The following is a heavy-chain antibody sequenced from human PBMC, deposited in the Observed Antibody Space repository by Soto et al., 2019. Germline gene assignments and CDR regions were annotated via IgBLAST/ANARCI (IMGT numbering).Heavy chain of an antibody. J-gene: IGHJ6*02. CDR2: IYPGDSDA. D-gene: IGHD2-15*01. V-gene: IGHV5-51*01. CDR1: GYSFATYW. CDR3: AKCYSSPYYYGMDV. Sequence: GESLKISCKGSGYSFATYWIAWVRQMPGKGLEWMGIIYPGDSDAGYSPSFLGQVTISADKSINTAYLQWSSLKASDTAMYYCAKCYSSPYYYGMDVWGQGTTVTVSS.